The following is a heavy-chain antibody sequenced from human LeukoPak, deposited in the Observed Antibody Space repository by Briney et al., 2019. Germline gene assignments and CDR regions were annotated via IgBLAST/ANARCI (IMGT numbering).Heavy chain of an antibody. Sequence: QPGGSLRLSCAASGFIFSNYEMNWVHQPPGKGLEWVSYISDHGKSRNYVDSVKGRFAISRDNAKNSLYLQMNSLRVEDTAVYFCARARIAAPLLDYWGQGSLVTVSS. CDR3: ARARIAAPLLDY. CDR2: ISDHGKSR. CDR1: GFIFSNYE. V-gene: IGHV3-48*03. D-gene: IGHD6-13*01. J-gene: IGHJ4*02.